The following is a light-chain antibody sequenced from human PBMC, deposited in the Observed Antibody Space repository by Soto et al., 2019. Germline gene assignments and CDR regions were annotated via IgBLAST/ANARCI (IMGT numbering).Light chain of an antibody. Sequence: QSVLTQPPSVSGAPGQRVTISCTGSSSNAGPVYNVHWYQQLPGSAPKLMIYEVSNRPSGVSNRFSGSKSGNTASLTISGLQAEDEADYYCSSYTTSTTRIIFGGGTKVTVL. CDR1: SSNAGPVYN. CDR2: EVS. V-gene: IGLV1-40*01. CDR3: SSYTTSTTRII. J-gene: IGLJ2*01.